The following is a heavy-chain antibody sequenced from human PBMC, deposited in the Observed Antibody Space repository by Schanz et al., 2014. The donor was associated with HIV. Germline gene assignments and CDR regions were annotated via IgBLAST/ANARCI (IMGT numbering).Heavy chain of an antibody. V-gene: IGHV1-8*02. CDR3: ARDTNFVLDV. D-gene: IGHD2-8*01. Sequence: QVQLVQSGAEVKKPGASVKVSCKASGYTFTSQYMHWVRQAPGQGLEWMGWVNPKSGNTGYAQKFQGRVTMTRNTSISTAFMELSSLRSDDTAVYYCARDTNFVLDVWGQGTTVTVSS. J-gene: IGHJ6*02. CDR2: VNPKSGNT. CDR1: GYTFTSQY.